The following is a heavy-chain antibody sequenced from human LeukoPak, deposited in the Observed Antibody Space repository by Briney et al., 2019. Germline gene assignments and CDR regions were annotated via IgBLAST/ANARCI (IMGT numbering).Heavy chain of an antibody. Sequence: PGGSLRLSCAASGFTFSSFGMHWVRQAPGKGLEWVAVIWYDGSNKYCADSVKGRFTISRDNSKNTLYLQMNSLRAEDTAVYYCARDPHPGFGEAGGPFVYWGQGTLVTVSS. CDR3: ARDPHPGFGEAGGPFVY. V-gene: IGHV3-33*01. D-gene: IGHD3-10*01. J-gene: IGHJ4*02. CDR1: GFTFSSFG. CDR2: IWYDGSNK.